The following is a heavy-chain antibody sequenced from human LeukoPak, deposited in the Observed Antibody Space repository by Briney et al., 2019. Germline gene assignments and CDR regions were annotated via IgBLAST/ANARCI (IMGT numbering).Heavy chain of an antibody. Sequence: PGGSLRLSCAASGFTFSNYAMSWVRQAPGKGLEWVSGIKDFGGSAYYPDSVRGRFTISRDNSKNTLYLQMNSLRAEDTAVYYCARWLWFGELPHDYWGQGTLVTVSS. CDR2: IKDFGGSA. V-gene: IGHV3-23*01. J-gene: IGHJ4*02. CDR3: ARWLWFGELPHDY. CDR1: GFTFSNYA. D-gene: IGHD3-10*01.